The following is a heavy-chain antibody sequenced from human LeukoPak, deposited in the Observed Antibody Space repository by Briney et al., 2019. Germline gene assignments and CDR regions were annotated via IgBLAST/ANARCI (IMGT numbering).Heavy chain of an antibody. D-gene: IGHD3-22*01. CDR3: AAGYYYDSSGYYEAFDI. CDR2: INPGGGST. Sequence: ASVKVSCKASGYTFTSYYMHWVRQAPGQGLEWMGIINPGGGSTNYAQKLQGRVTITADKSTSTAYMELSSLRSEDTAVYYCAAGYYYDSSGYYEAFDIWGQGTMVTVSS. CDR1: GYTFTSYY. J-gene: IGHJ3*02. V-gene: IGHV1-46*01.